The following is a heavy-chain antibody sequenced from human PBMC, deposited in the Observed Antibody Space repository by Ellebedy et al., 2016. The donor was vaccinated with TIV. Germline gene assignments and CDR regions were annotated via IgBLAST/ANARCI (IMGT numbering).Heavy chain of an antibody. D-gene: IGHD3-10*01. Sequence: GSLRLSCTVSGGSISSYYWSWIRQPPGKGLEWIGSMFYSGNTNYKPSLKSRVTMSVDTSKNQFSLRLNSVTAADTAVYYCARVNWFGELGGYLDSWGQGTLVTVSS. CDR3: ARVNWFGELGGYLDS. CDR1: GGSISSYY. V-gene: IGHV4-59*01. CDR2: MFYSGNT. J-gene: IGHJ4*02.